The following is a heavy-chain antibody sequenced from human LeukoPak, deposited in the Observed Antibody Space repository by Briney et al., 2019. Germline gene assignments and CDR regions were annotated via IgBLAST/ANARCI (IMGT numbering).Heavy chain of an antibody. Sequence: DPGGSLRLSCAASGFTFSSYDMHWVRQATGKGLEWVSGIGTAGDIYYPGSVKGRFTISRDNSKNTLYLQMNSLRAEDTAVYYCARRSGIAVAGAFDYWGQGTLVTVSS. V-gene: IGHV3-13*01. CDR3: ARRSGIAVAGAFDY. CDR1: GFTFSSYD. D-gene: IGHD6-19*01. CDR2: IGTAGDI. J-gene: IGHJ4*02.